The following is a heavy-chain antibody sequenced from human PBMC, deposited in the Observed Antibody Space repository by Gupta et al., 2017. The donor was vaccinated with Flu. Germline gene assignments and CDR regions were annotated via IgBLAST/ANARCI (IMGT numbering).Heavy chain of an antibody. Sequence: EVQLVESGGGLVQPGGSLKLSCAASGFTFSGSAMHWVRQASGKGLEWVGRIRSKANSYATAYAASVKGRFTISRDDSKNTAYLQMNSLKTEDTAVYYCTRPPSACGGDCYHDYWGQGTLVTVSS. CDR3: TRPPSACGGDCYHDY. V-gene: IGHV3-73*01. CDR1: GFTFSGSA. J-gene: IGHJ4*02. CDR2: IRSKANSYAT. D-gene: IGHD2-21*02.